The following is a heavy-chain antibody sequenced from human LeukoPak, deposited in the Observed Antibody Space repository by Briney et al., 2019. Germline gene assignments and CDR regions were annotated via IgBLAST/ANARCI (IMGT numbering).Heavy chain of an antibody. J-gene: IGHJ6*02. CDR2: ISAYNGNT. CDR3: AKARSSSSINTRYGMDV. V-gene: IGHV1-18*01. D-gene: IGHD6-13*01. CDR1: GYTFTSYG. Sequence: GASVKVSCKASGYTFTSYGISWVRQAPGQGLEWMGWISAYNGNTNYAQKLQGRVTMTTDTSTSTAYMELRSLRSDDTAVYYCAKARSSSSINTRYGMDVWGQGTTVTVSS.